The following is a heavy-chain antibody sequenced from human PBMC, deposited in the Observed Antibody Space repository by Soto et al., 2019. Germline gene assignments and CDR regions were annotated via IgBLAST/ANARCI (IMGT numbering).Heavy chain of an antibody. J-gene: IGHJ6*02. CDR2: INPNSGGT. CDR1: GYTFTGYY. V-gene: IGHV1-2*02. CDR3: ARAGYYYGSGSYFDMDV. Sequence: ASVKVSCKASGYTFTGYYMHWVRQAPGQGLEWMGWINPNSGGTNYAQKFQGRVTMTRDTSISTAYMELSRLRSDDTAVYYCARAGYYYGSGSYFDMDVWGQGTTVTAP. D-gene: IGHD3-10*01.